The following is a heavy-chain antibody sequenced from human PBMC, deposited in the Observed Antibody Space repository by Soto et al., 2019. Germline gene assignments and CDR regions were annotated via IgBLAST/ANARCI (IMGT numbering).Heavy chain of an antibody. V-gene: IGHV4-30-4*08. J-gene: IGHJ6*02. CDR1: YGSISVDHCH. CDR2: VHYSGSV. Sequence: TLSLTCPVVYGSISVDHCHLTFHLQRPVKGLEWIGYVHYSGSVLYNPSLQSRVSISVDTSKNQFSLKLSSVTAADTAVYFCAREDDGGDRDYYGLEVWGQGTTVTVSS. D-gene: IGHD2-21*02. CDR3: AREDDGGDRDYYGLEV.